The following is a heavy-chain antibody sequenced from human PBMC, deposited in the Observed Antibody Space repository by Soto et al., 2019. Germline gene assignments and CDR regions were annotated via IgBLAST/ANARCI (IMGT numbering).Heavy chain of an antibody. CDR3: ARGYCSGGSCGIYAYEKLLEV. V-gene: IGHV4-61*01. D-gene: IGHD2-15*01. CDR2: IYCSVST. CDR1: YGSVSSGSFY. J-gene: IGHJ4*02. Sequence: SKALSLTCPFSYGSVSSGSFYLSFVLQRPWKGLEWMWCIYCSVSTNYKPSLKSRVTISVDRSKNQFSLKLSAVTAADTAVYYCARGYCSGGSCGIYAYEKLLEVWGQGTLVTVSS.